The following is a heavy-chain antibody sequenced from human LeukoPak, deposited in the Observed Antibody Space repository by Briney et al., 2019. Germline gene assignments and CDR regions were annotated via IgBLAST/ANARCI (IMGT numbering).Heavy chain of an antibody. V-gene: IGHV3-66*01. J-gene: IGHJ4*02. CDR1: GFTVSSNY. CDR3: ARVDGSGWYDY. D-gene: IGHD6-19*01. Sequence: GGSLRLSCAASGFTVSSNYMNWVRHAPGKGLEWVSIIYSGGSTYYADSVKGRFTISRDNSKNTLYLQMNSLRAEDTAVYYCARVDGSGWYDYWGQGTLVTVSS. CDR2: IYSGGST.